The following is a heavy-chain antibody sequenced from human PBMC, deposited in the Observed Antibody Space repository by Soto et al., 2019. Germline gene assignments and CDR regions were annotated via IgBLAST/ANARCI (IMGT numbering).Heavy chain of an antibody. CDR3: ARDKVGGSGVWSYYYYGMDV. J-gene: IGHJ6*02. CDR2: IYYSGST. CDR1: GGSISSGGYY. Sequence: SETLSLTCTVSGGSISSGGYYWSWIRQHPGKGLEWIGYIYYSGSTYYNPSLKSRVTISVDTSKNQFSLKLSSVTAADTAVYYCARDKVGGSGVWSYYYYGMDVWGQGTTVTVS. D-gene: IGHD3-10*01. V-gene: IGHV4-31*03.